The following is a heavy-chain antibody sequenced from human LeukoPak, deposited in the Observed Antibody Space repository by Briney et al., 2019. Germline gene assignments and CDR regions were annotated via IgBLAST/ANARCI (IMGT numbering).Heavy chain of an antibody. D-gene: IGHD3-3*01. Sequence: SETLSLTCTVSSGSISSSSYYWGWIRQPPAKGLECIGCIDYSGGTYFSPSLRSRVTRSVDTSKNQFSLNLISVTAADTALDYCARGPSITICGVVMYTWFEPGGQGTPVSVSS. J-gene: IGHJ5*02. V-gene: IGHV4-39*07. CDR2: IDYSGGT. CDR1: SGSISSSSYY. CDR3: ARGPSITICGVVMYTWFEP.